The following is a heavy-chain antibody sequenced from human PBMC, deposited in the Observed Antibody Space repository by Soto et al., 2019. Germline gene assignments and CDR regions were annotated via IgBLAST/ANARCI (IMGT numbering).Heavy chain of an antibody. Sequence: GGSLRLSCAASGFTFSSYWMSWVRQAPGKGLEWVANIKQDGSEKYYVDSVKGRFTISRDNAKNSLYLQMNSLRAEDTAVYYSARDFADNWFDPWGQGTLVTVSS. CDR3: ARDFADNWFDP. J-gene: IGHJ5*02. CDR1: GFTFSSYW. V-gene: IGHV3-7*05. CDR2: IKQDGSEK.